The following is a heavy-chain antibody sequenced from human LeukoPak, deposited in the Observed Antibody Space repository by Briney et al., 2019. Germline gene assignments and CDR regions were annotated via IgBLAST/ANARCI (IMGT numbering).Heavy chain of an antibody. Sequence: GASVKVSCKVSGYTLTELSMHWVRQAPGKGLEWMGGFDPEDGETIYVQKFQGRVTMTEDTSTDTAYMELSSLRSEDTAVYYCATLWDTIVVVPAFDPWGQGTLVTVSS. CDR1: GYTLTELS. V-gene: IGHV1-24*01. D-gene: IGHD2-2*01. J-gene: IGHJ5*02. CDR2: FDPEDGET. CDR3: ATLWDTIVVVPAFDP.